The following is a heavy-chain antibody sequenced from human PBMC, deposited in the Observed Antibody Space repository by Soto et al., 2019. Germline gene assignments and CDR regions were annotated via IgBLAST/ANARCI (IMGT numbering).Heavy chain of an antibody. CDR1: GFTFSSYA. D-gene: IGHD2-2*02. Sequence: EVQLLESGGGLVQPGGSLRLSCAASGFTFSSYAMSWVRQAPGKGLEWVSAICGSGGSTYYADSVKGRFTISRDNSKNTLYLQMNSLRAEDTAVYYCAKDLKEGLIPDYWGQGTLVTVSS. V-gene: IGHV3-23*01. J-gene: IGHJ4*02. CDR2: ICGSGGST. CDR3: AKDLKEGLIPDY.